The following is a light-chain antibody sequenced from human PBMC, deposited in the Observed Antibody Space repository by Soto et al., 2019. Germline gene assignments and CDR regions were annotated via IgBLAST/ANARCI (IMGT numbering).Light chain of an antibody. J-gene: IGKJ5*01. Sequence: DIQMTQSPSTLSGSVGDRVTITCRASQTISSWLAWYQQKPGKAPKLLIYKASTLQSGVPSRFSGSGSGADFTLTISSLQPEDSATYYCQLSHTTLTFGQGTRLENK. CDR3: QLSHTTLT. V-gene: IGKV1-5*03. CDR2: KAS. CDR1: QTISSW.